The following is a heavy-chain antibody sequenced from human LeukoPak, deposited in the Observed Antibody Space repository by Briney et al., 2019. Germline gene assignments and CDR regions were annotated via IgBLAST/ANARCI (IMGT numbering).Heavy chain of an antibody. CDR1: GGSISSGGYY. Sequence: SSETLSLTCTVSGGSISSGGYYWSWIRQHPGKGLEWIGYIYYSGSTYYSPSLKSRVTISVDTSKNQFSLKLSSVTAADTAVYYCARRRRDGYNALDYWGQGTLVTVSS. CDR3: ARRRRDGYNALDY. J-gene: IGHJ4*02. CDR2: IYYSGST. D-gene: IGHD5-24*01. V-gene: IGHV4-31*03.